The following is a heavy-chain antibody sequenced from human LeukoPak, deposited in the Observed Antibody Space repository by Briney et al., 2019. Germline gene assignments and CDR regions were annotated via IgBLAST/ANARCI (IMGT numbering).Heavy chain of an antibody. Sequence: GGSLRLPCAASGFTFNSYWMTWVRQAPGKGLEWVANIKQDGSEKLYVDSVKGRFAISRDNAKNSLYLQMSSLRVEDTAVYYCANIRGGWGQGTLVTVSS. J-gene: IGHJ4*02. CDR3: ANIRGG. CDR1: GFTFNSYW. D-gene: IGHD3-16*01. CDR2: IKQDGSEK. V-gene: IGHV3-7*03.